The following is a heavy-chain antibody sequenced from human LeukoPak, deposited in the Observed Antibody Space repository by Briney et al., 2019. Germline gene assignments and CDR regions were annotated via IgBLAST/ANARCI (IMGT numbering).Heavy chain of an antibody. CDR1: GFTFSSYS. J-gene: IGHJ4*02. CDR2: ISSSSSYI. D-gene: IGHD1-20*01. Sequence: PGGSLRLSCAASGFTFSSYSMNWVRQAPGKGLEWVSSISSSSSYIYYADSVKGRFTISRDNAKNPLYLQMNSLRAEDTAVYYCARDRGITGTTSLDYWGQGTLVTVSS. V-gene: IGHV3-21*01. CDR3: ARDRGITGTTSLDY.